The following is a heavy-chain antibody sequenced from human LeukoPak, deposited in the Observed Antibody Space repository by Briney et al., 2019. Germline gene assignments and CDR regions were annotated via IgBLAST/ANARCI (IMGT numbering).Heavy chain of an antibody. CDR1: GGSFSGYY. D-gene: IGHD6-19*01. V-gene: IGHV4-34*01. J-gene: IGHJ6*02. Sequence: SETLSPTCAVYGGSFSGYYWSWIRQPPGKGLEWIGEINHSGSTNYNPSLKSRVTISVDTSKNQFSLKLSSVTAADTAVYYCARDLPVQWLVPYYYYGMDVWGQGTTVTVSS. CDR2: INHSGST. CDR3: ARDLPVQWLVPYYYYGMDV.